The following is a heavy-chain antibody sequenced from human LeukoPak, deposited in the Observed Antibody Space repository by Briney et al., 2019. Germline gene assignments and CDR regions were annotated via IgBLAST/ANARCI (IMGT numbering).Heavy chain of an antibody. Sequence: GRSLRLSCAASEFTFSSYGMHWVRQAPGKGLEWVALISYDGSNKYYADSVKGRFTISRDNSENTLYLQMNSLRVEDTAVYYCAKNKPPDSSGSSFPCIDYWGQGILVTVSP. CDR3: AKNKPPDSSGSSFPCIDY. CDR2: ISYDGSNK. V-gene: IGHV3-30*18. D-gene: IGHD6-25*01. CDR1: EFTFSSYG. J-gene: IGHJ4*02.